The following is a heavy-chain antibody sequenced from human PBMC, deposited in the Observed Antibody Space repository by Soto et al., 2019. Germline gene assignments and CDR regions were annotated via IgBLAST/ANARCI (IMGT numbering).Heavy chain of an antibody. D-gene: IGHD2-15*01. J-gene: IGHJ6*03. CDR3: ARFDIVVVVAATDTSHYYYYMDV. V-gene: IGHV5-51*01. Sequence: PVESLKISCKGSGYSFTSYWIGWVRQMPGKGLEWMGIIYPGDSDTRYSPSFQGQVTISADKSISTAYLQWSSLKASDTAMYYCARFDIVVVVAATDTSHYYYYMDVWGKGTTVTVSS. CDR1: GYSFTSYW. CDR2: IYPGDSDT.